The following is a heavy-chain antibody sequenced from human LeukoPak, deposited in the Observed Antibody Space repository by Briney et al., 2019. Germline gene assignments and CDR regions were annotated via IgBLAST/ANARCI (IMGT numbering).Heavy chain of an antibody. V-gene: IGHV1-69*01. Sequence: SVEVSFKASGGPFSSYAISGGRPAPGQGLGWVGGIIPIFGTANYPQKFQGRVTITADESTSTAYMELSSLRSEDTAVYYCAREGLRYFGTPMGGGMDVWGKGTTVTVSS. CDR1: GGPFSSYA. J-gene: IGHJ6*04. D-gene: IGHD3-9*01. CDR3: AREGLRYFGTPMGGGMDV. CDR2: IIPIFGTA.